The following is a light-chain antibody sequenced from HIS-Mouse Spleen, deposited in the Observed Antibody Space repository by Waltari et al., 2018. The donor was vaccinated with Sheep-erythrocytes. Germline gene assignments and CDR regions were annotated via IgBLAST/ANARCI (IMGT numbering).Light chain of an antibody. CDR2: WAS. J-gene: IGKJ4*01. Sequence: DIVMTQSPDSLAVSLGERATINCKSSQIVLYSSNNKNYLAWYQQKPGQPPKLLIYWASTRESGVPDRFSGSGSGTDFTLTISSLQAEDVAVYYCQQYYSTLTFGGGTNVEIK. CDR3: QQYYSTLT. V-gene: IGKV4-1*01. CDR1: QIVLYSSNNKNY.